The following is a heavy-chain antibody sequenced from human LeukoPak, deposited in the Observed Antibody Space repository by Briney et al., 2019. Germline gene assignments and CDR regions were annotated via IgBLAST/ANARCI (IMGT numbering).Heavy chain of an antibody. CDR2: IYHGGST. CDR1: GGSISSGGYS. CDR3: ARGPHPLVNSVVFDY. V-gene: IGHV4-30-2*01. J-gene: IGHJ4*02. Sequence: SETLSLTCAVSGGSISSGGYSWSWIRQPPGKGLEWIGYIYHGGSTYYNPSLKSRVTISVDRSKNQFSLKLSSVTAADTAVYYCARGPHPLVNSVVFDYWGQGTLVTVSS. D-gene: IGHD4-23*01.